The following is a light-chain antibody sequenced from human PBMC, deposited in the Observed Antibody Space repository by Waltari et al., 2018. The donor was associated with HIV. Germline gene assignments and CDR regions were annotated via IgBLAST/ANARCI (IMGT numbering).Light chain of an antibody. V-gene: IGKV3-15*01. CDR1: QSIDDK. CDR2: AAS. Sequence: ETVMTQSPATLSASPGDTVTLSCTASQSIDDKLAWYQQKPGQSPRLLVYAASTGATGVPGRFSGSGSGTQFTLTISSLQSEDSALYYCQQYKNWPPLTFGQGTKVEIK. CDR3: QQYKNWPPLT. J-gene: IGKJ1*01.